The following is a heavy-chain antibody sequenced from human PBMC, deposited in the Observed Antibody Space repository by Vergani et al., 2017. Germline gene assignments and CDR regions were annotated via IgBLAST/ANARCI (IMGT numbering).Heavy chain of an antibody. D-gene: IGHD3-22*01. Sequence: QLQLQESGPGLVKPSETLSLTCTVSGGSISSSSYYWGWIRQPPGKGLEWIGSIYYSGSTYYNPSLKSRVTISVDTSKNQFSLKLSSVTAADTAVYYCARGEGVSSDNAFDIWGQGTMVTVSS. CDR1: GGSISSSSYY. CDR2: IYYSGST. J-gene: IGHJ3*02. CDR3: ARGEGVSSDNAFDI. V-gene: IGHV4-39*07.